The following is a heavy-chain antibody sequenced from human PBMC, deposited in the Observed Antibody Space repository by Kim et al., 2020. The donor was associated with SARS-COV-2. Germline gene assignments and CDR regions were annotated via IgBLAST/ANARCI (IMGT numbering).Heavy chain of an antibody. V-gene: IGHV4-34*01. J-gene: IGHJ4*02. D-gene: IGHD1-7*01. CDR1: GGSFSGYY. CDR3: ARGRQVGTGTIDY. Sequence: SETLSLTCAVYGGSFSGYYWSWIRQPPGKGLEWIGEINHSGSTNYNPSLKSRVTISVDTSKNQFSLKLSSVTAADTAVYCCARGRQVGTGTIDYWGQGTLVTVSS. CDR2: INHSGST.